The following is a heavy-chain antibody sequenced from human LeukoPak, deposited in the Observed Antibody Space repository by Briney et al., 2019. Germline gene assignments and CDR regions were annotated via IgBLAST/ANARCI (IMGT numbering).Heavy chain of an antibody. D-gene: IGHD1-14*01. CDR3: AKITGRGGYLARGVWFDP. V-gene: IGHV3-23*01. CDR2: ISGSGGST. J-gene: IGHJ5*02. CDR1: GFTFSSYG. Sequence: GGSLRLSCAASGFTFSSYGMSWVRQAPGKGLEWVSAISGSGGSTYYADSVKGRFTISRDNSKNTLYLQMNSLRAEGTAVYYCAKITGRGGYLARGVWFDPWGQGTLVTVSS.